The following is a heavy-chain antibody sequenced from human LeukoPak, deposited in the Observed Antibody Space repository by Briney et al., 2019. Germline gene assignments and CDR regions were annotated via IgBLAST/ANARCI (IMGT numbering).Heavy chain of an antibody. CDR3: ARDCGGDCYSFDY. CDR1: GFTFSSYW. V-gene: IGHV3-7*01. Sequence: GGSLRLSCAASGFTFSSYWMSWVRQAPGKGLEWVANIKQDGSEKYYVDSVKGRFTISRDNAKNSLYLQMNSLRAEDTAVYYCARDCGGDCYSFDYWGQGTLVTVSS. D-gene: IGHD2-21*01. J-gene: IGHJ4*02. CDR2: IKQDGSEK.